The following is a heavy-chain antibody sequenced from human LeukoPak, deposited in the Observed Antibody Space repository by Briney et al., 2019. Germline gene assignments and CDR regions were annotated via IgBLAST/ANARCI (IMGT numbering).Heavy chain of an antibody. V-gene: IGHV4-59*01. CDR1: GGSISSYY. Sequence: SETLSLTCTVSGGSISSYYWSWIRQPPGKGLEWIGYIYYSGSTNYNPSLKSRVTISVDTSKNQFSLKLSSVTAADTAVYYCAREGVDYDFWSGYYKYYYYYYMDVWGKGTTVTVSS. J-gene: IGHJ6*03. D-gene: IGHD3-3*01. CDR2: IYYSGST. CDR3: AREGVDYDFWSGYYKYYYYYYMDV.